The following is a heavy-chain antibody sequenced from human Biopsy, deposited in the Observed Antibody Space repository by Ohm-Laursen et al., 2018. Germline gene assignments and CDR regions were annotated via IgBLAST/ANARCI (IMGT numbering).Heavy chain of an antibody. V-gene: IGHV1-8*01. CDR2: LNPVSGNS. J-gene: IGHJ5*02. Sequence: SSVKVSCKVSGYTFTSYDITWVRQASGQGPEWIGWLNPVSGNSNFGQKFRGRVTVTSDTSISTAYMELSGLTSEGPATYYCGRAVRNQLLTDPWGQGTLVTVTS. CDR3: GRAVRNQLLTDP. CDR1: GYTFTSYD. D-gene: IGHD1-7*01.